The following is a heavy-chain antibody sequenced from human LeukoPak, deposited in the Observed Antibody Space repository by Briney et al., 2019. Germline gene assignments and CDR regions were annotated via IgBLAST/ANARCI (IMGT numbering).Heavy chain of an antibody. D-gene: IGHD3-10*01. J-gene: IGHJ4*02. Sequence: SETLSLTCAVSGGSINSSNWWSWVRQPPGKGLEWIGEIYHSGSTNYSPSLKSRVTISVDTSKNQFSLKLSSVTAADTAVYYCARQTGSGLFSLPGGQGTLVTVSS. CDR3: ARQTGSGLFSLP. CDR1: GGSINSSNW. CDR2: IYHSGST. V-gene: IGHV4-4*02.